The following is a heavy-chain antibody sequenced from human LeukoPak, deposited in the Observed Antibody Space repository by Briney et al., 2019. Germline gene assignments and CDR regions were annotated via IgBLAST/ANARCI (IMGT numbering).Heavy chain of an antibody. J-gene: IGHJ4*02. CDR1: GFTFSSYS. Sequence: PGGSLRLSCAASGFTFSSYSMNWVRQAPGKGLEWVSYISSSSSTIYYADSVKGRFTISRDNSKNTLYLQMNSLRAEDTAVYYCAKEWQQLVPDYWGQGTLVTVSS. V-gene: IGHV3-48*01. D-gene: IGHD6-13*01. CDR3: AKEWQQLVPDY. CDR2: ISSSSSTI.